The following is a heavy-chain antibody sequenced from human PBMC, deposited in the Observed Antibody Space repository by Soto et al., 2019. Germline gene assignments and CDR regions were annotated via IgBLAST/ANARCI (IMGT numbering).Heavy chain of an antibody. CDR3: ASGYCSGGRCNAFDY. CDR2: ISSSGNTI. J-gene: IGHJ4*02. CDR1: GFTFSDYY. V-gene: IGHV3-11*01. D-gene: IGHD2-15*01. Sequence: GGSLRLSCAASGFTFSDYYMNWIRQAPGKGLEWVSSISSSGNTIYHADSVRGRFTISRDNAKNSLYLQMNSLRAEDTAVYYCASGYCSGGRCNAFDYWGQGTLVNVSS.